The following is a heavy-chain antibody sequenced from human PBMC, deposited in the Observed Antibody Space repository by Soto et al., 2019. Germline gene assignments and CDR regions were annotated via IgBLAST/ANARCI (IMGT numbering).Heavy chain of an antibody. J-gene: IGHJ4*02. V-gene: IGHV3-33*01. Sequence: QVQLVESGGGVVQPGRSLRLSCAASGFTFSSYGMHWVRQAPGKGLEWVAVIWYDGSNKYYADSVKGRFTISRDNSKNTFYLQMNGLRAEDMALYYCARDREQWLVGYYFDYWGQGTLVTVSS. CDR3: ARDREQWLVGYYFDY. D-gene: IGHD6-19*01. CDR1: GFTFSSYG. CDR2: IWYDGSNK.